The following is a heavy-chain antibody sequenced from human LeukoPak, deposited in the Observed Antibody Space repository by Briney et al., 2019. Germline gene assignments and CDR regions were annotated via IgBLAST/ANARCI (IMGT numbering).Heavy chain of an antibody. CDR3: ARDPSNSGYDYLYYFDY. Sequence: ASVKVSCKSSGYTFTGYYMHWVRQAPGQGLKWMGWINPDNGGTNYAQKFQGRVTMTRDMSISTAYMELSRLRSDDTAVYYCARDPSNSGYDYLYYFDYWGQGTLVTVSS. CDR1: GYTFTGYY. V-gene: IGHV1-2*02. J-gene: IGHJ4*02. CDR2: INPDNGGT. D-gene: IGHD5-12*01.